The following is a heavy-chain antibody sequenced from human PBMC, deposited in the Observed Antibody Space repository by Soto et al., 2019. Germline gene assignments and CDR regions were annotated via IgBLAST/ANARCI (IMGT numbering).Heavy chain of an antibody. CDR3: ASYGGMSRFDY. CDR2: TNPNSGNT. CDR1: RYTFTSYD. D-gene: IGHD3-16*01. J-gene: IGHJ4*02. Sequence: QVQLVQSGAEVKNPGASVKVSCKASRYTFTSYDINWVRQATGQGLEWMGWTNPNSGNTGYAQKYKGRVTMTRNNSIRTAYKELSSLRSEDTAVYDVASYGGMSRFDYWGQGTLVTVSS. V-gene: IGHV1-8*01.